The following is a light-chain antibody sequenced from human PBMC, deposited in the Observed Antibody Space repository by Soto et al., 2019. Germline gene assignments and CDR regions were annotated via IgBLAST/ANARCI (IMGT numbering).Light chain of an antibody. CDR2: YAS. Sequence: IRVTQSASTLSASVGDRVTIPCRASQDVXNWLAWYQHKPGKAPQLLXDYASTLQRGVPSRFIGSASATEFTLTINNLQPDDLGSYFCQQYNIDTGTFGQGTKVDIK. J-gene: IGKJ1*01. CDR3: QQYNIDTGT. V-gene: IGKV1-5*01. CDR1: QDVXNW.